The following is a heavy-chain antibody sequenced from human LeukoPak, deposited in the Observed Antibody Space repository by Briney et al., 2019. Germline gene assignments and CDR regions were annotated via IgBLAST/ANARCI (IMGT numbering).Heavy chain of an antibody. Sequence: SETLSLACTMSGGSFTSYYWSWIRQPPGKGLEWIGYIYYSGSNSGSTNYHPSLKSRVTLSLDTSKNLYSLKLRSVTAADTAVYYCPKRPIVDCSFDLWGRGTLVTVSS. V-gene: IGHV4-59*01. D-gene: IGHD1-26*01. CDR2: IYYSGSNSGST. CDR1: GGSFTSYY. CDR3: PKRPIVDCSFDL. J-gene: IGHJ2*01.